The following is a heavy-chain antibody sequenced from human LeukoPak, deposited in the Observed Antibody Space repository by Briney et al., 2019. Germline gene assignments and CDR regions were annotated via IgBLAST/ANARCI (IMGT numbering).Heavy chain of an antibody. CDR1: GYTFTGYY. CDR2: INPNSGGT. V-gene: IGHV1-2*02. D-gene: IGHD3-22*01. CDR3: ATDTYYCDSSGYYYKFDAFDI. J-gene: IGHJ3*02. Sequence: ASVRVSCKASGYTFTGYYMHWVRQAPGQGLEWMGWINPNSGGTNYAQKFQGRVTMTRDTSISTACMELSRLRSDDTAVYYCATDTYYCDSSGYYYKFDAFDIWGQGTMVTVSS.